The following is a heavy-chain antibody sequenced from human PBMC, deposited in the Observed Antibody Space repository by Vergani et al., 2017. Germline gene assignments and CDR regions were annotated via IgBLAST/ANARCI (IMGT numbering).Heavy chain of an antibody. J-gene: IGHJ4*02. CDR3: ARDVRDGYNYRSDY. D-gene: IGHD5-24*01. Sequence: QVQLVQSGAEVKKPGSSVKVSCKASGGTFSSYTISWVRQAPGQGLEWMGRIITILGIANYAQKFQGRVTIIADKSTSTAYMELSSLRSEDTAVYYCARDVRDGYNYRSDYWGQGTLVTVSS. CDR2: IITILGIA. CDR1: GGTFSSYT. V-gene: IGHV1-69*08.